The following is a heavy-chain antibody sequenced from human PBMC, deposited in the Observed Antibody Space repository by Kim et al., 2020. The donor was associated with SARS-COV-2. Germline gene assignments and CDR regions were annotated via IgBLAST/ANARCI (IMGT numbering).Heavy chain of an antibody. Sequence: GNAQKFQGRVTITRNTSISTAYMELRNLRSEDTAVYYCGGVDFGDYALDYWGQGTLVTVSS. CDR3: GGVDFGDYALDY. D-gene: IGHD4-17*01. J-gene: IGHJ4*02. V-gene: IGHV1-8*03.